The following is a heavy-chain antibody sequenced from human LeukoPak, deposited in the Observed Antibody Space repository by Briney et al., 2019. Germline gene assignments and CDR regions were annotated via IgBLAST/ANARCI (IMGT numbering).Heavy chain of an antibody. CDR2: IYSSGST. J-gene: IGHJ6*02. CDR1: GGSISSGSYY. V-gene: IGHV4-61*02. CDR3: AIDSSGKKYYYYGMDV. D-gene: IGHD3-22*01. Sequence: SETLSLTCTVSGGSISSGSYYWSWIRPPAGKGLEWIGRIYSSGSTNYNPSLKSRVTISVDTSKNQFSLKLSSVTAADTAVYYCAIDSSGKKYYYYGMDVWGQGTTVTVSS.